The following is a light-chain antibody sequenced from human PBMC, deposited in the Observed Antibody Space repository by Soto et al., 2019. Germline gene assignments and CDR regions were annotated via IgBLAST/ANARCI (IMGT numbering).Light chain of an antibody. CDR3: QQYNSYLYT. J-gene: IGKJ2*01. Sequence: DIQMTQSPSTLSASVGDRVTITCRASQSISSWLAWYQQKPGKAPKLLTYKASSLESGVPSRFSGSGSGTEFTLTISSLQPDDFATYYCQQYNSYLYTFGQGTKVDIK. V-gene: IGKV1-5*03. CDR1: QSISSW. CDR2: KAS.